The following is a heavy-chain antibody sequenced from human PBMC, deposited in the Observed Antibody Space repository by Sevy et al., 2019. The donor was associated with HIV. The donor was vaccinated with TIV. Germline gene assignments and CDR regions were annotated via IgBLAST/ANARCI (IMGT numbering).Heavy chain of an antibody. V-gene: IGHV3-7*01. CDR1: GFTFTNYW. J-gene: IGHJ4*02. Sequence: GGSLRLSCAASGFTFTNYWMSWVRQAPGKGLEWVANVNNDGSGQKYADSVKGRFIISRDNAKNSLYLQMNSLRTDDTAVYYCARNSGNWGQGTLVTVSS. CDR3: ARNSGN. CDR2: VNNDGSGQ. D-gene: IGHD6-19*01.